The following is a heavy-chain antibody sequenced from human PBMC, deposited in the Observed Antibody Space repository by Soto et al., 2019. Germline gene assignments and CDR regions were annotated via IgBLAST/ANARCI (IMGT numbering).Heavy chain of an antibody. CDR2: ISGSGGST. V-gene: IGHV3-23*01. J-gene: IGHJ3*02. CDR3: AKDRGIRGVNRPYAFDI. CDR1: GFTFSSYA. D-gene: IGHD3-10*01. Sequence: HPGGSLSLSCAASGFTFSSYAMSWVRQAPGKGLEWVSAISGSGGSTYYADSVKGRFTISRDNSKNTLYLQMNSLRAEDTAVYYCAKDRGIRGVNRPYAFDIWGQGTMVTVSS.